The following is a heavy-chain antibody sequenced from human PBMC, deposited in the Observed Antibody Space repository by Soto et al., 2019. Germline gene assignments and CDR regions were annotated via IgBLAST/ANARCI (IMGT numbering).Heavy chain of an antibody. V-gene: IGHV4-31*03. J-gene: IGHJ4*02. CDR3: AGGYRQSGYSSSWVFDY. Sequence: QVQLQESGPGLVKPSQTLSLICTVSGGSINSGGYYWNWIRQHPGKGLEWIGYIFYSGRTYYNPFLRSRGTISADTSENQFSLNLSSVTAADAAVYFCAGGYRQSGYSSSWVFDYWGQGTLVNVSS. CDR1: GGSINSGGYY. CDR2: IFYSGRT. D-gene: IGHD6-13*01.